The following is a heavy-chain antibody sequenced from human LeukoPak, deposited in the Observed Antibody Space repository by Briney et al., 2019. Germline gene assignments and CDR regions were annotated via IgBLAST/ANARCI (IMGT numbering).Heavy chain of an antibody. CDR2: IKQDGNEK. D-gene: IGHD5-12*01. CDR1: GFSFSRYW. CDR3: ARTIRSGYGES. V-gene: IGHV3-7*01. J-gene: IGHJ5*02. Sequence: PGGSLRLSCAASGFSFSRYWMSWVRQAPGKGLEWVANIKQDGNEKYYVDSVKGRFTISRDNAKNSLYLQMNSLRDEDTAFYYCARTIRSGYGESWGQGTLVTVSS.